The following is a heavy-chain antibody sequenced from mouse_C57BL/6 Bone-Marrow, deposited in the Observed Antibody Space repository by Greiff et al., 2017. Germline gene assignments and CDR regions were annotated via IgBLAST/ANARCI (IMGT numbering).Heavy chain of an antibody. CDR2: ISDGGSYT. D-gene: IGHD2-1*01. CDR1: GFTFSSYA. CDR3: AREGNYDYYAMDY. J-gene: IGHJ4*01. Sequence: DVQLVESGGGLVKPGGSLKLSCAASGFTFSSYAMSWVRQTPEKRLEWVATISDGGSYTYYPDNVKGRFTISRDNAKNNLYLQMSHLKSEDTAMYYCAREGNYDYYAMDYWGQGTSVTVSS. V-gene: IGHV5-4*01.